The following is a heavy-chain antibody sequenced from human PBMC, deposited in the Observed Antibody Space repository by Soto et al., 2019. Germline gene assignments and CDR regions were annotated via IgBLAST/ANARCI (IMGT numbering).Heavy chain of an antibody. J-gene: IGHJ4*02. V-gene: IGHV3-23*01. CDR2: ISGSDDTT. Sequence: EVQLLESGGGLVQPGGSLRLSCVASGFTFSTYAMSWVRQAPGKGLEWVSGISGSDDTTYYADSVKGRFTVSRDSSKNTWYLQMNSLRAEDTAVYYCAKGVGARRYYFDCWGQGTLVTVSS. CDR1: GFTFSTYA. CDR3: AKGVGARRYYFDC. D-gene: IGHD1-26*01.